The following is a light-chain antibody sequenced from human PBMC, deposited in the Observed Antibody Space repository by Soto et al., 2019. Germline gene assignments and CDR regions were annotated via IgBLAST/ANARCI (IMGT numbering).Light chain of an antibody. J-gene: IGLJ2*01. V-gene: IGLV1-40*01. Sequence: QSVLTQPPSVSGAPGQRVTISCTGSSSNIGAGYDVHWYQQLPGTAPKLLLYDTNRPSGVPDRFSGSKSGTSASLAITGLQAEDEADYYCQSYDSSLSGLHVVFGGGTKLTVL. CDR1: SSNIGAGYD. CDR3: QSYDSSLSGLHVV. CDR2: DT.